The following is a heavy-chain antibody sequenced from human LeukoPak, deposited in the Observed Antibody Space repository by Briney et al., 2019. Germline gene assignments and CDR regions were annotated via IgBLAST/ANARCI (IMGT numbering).Heavy chain of an antibody. D-gene: IGHD2-2*01. CDR2: INPNSGGT. Sequence: ASVKVSCKASGYTFTGYYMHWVRQAPGQGLEWMGWINPNSGGTNYAQKFQGRVTMTRDTSISTAYMELSRLRSDDTAVYYCARNVVVPAAILPFDYWGQGTLVTISS. CDR3: ARNVVVPAAILPFDY. V-gene: IGHV1-2*02. CDR1: GYTFTGYY. J-gene: IGHJ4*02.